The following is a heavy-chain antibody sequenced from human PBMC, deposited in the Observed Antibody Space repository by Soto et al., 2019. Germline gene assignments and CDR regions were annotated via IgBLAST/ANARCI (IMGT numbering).Heavy chain of an antibody. Sequence: KLRETLSLTCTVSGGSISSSSYYWGWIRQPPGKGLEWIGSIYYSGSTYYNPSLKSRVTISVDTSKNQFSLKLSSVTAADTAVYYCARHGSGDIVVVPAAEINYWGQGTLVTVSS. CDR1: GGSISSSSYY. J-gene: IGHJ4*02. V-gene: IGHV4-39*01. CDR3: ARHGSGDIVVVPAAEINY. D-gene: IGHD2-2*01. CDR2: IYYSGST.